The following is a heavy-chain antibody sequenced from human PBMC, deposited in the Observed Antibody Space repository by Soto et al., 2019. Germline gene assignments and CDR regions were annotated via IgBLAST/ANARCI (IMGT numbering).Heavy chain of an antibody. CDR2: IYPGDSDT. D-gene: IGHD3-10*01. V-gene: IGHV5-51*01. Sequence: EVQLVQSGAEVKKPGESLKISCKGSGYSFTNYWIGWVRQMPGKGLEWMGIIYPGDSDTRYSPSFQGQVTISADKSISTAYLQWSSLEASDTAMYYCARRYYYGSGSYCFDYWGQGTLVTVSS. CDR1: GYSFTNYW. J-gene: IGHJ4*02. CDR3: ARRYYYGSGSYCFDY.